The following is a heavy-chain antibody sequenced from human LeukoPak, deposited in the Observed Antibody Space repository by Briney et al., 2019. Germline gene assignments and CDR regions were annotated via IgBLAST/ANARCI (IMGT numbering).Heavy chain of an antibody. D-gene: IGHD1-26*01. J-gene: IGHJ5*02. V-gene: IGHV1-8*01. CDR2: MNPNSGNT. CDR1: GYTFTSYD. CDR3: ARSRRSLNWFDP. Sequence: GASVKVSCKASGYTFTSYDINWVRQAAGQGLEWMGWMNPNSGNTGYAQKFQGRVTMTRNTSISTAYMELSSLRSEDTAVYYCARSRRSLNWFDPWGQGTLVTVSS.